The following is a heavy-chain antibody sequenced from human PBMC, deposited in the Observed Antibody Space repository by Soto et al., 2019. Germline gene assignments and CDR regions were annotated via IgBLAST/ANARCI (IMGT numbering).Heavy chain of an antibody. V-gene: IGHV4-59*08. CDR2: IYNSGTT. CDR1: GGSISSYY. CDR3: AKMRAGYDSWGWFDP. Sequence: SETLSLTCTVAGGSISSYYWSWIRQPPGEGLDWIGYIYNSGTTNYSPSLMSRVTISVDTSKNQFSLRLRSVTAADTAVYYCAKMRAGYDSWGWFDPWGQGTLVTVSS. J-gene: IGHJ5*02. D-gene: IGHD5-12*01.